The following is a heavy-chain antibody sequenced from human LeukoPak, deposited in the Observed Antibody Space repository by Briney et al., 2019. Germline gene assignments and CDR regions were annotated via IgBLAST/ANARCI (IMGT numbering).Heavy chain of an antibody. D-gene: IGHD3-9*01. CDR1: GFTFSSYA. Sequence: PGGSLRLSCAACGFTFSSYAMHWVRQAPGKGLEWVAVISYDGSNKYYADSVKGRFTISRDNSKNTLYLQMNSLRAEDTAVYYCARDMAYDILTGYPDYWGQGTLVTVSS. CDR2: ISYDGSNK. J-gene: IGHJ4*02. V-gene: IGHV3-30-3*01. CDR3: ARDMAYDILTGYPDY.